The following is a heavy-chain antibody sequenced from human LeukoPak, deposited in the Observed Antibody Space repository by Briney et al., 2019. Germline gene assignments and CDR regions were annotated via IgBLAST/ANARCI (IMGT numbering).Heavy chain of an antibody. D-gene: IGHD5-18*01. CDR3: ATQDVDPTMGTGGYSDAFDV. V-gene: IGHV1-24*01. Sequence: ASVKVSCELSGYTLAELSIHWVRQVPGKGLEWMGGFDPEDGDTFFAQKFQGRVTMTEDTSTDTAYMELNSLRYEDTAVYYCATQDVDPTMGTGGYSDAFDVWGQGTLVTVSS. J-gene: IGHJ3*01. CDR2: FDPEDGDT. CDR1: GYTLAELS.